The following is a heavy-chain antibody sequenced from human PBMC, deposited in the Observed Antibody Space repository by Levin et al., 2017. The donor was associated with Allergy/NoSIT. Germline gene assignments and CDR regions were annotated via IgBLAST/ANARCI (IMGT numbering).Heavy chain of an antibody. V-gene: IGHV5-51*01. CDR2: IYPDDSDI. CDR1: GYSFTKYW. Sequence: TGESLKISCQGSGYSFTKYWIGWVRQTPEKGLEWMGIIYPDDSDIRYSPSFEGQVTISADKSISTAYLQWSSLRASDTAMYYCARHERTRSSTGGYYYYMDVWGKGTTVTVSS. D-gene: IGHD6-6*01. J-gene: IGHJ6*03. CDR3: ARHERTRSSTGGYYYYMDV.